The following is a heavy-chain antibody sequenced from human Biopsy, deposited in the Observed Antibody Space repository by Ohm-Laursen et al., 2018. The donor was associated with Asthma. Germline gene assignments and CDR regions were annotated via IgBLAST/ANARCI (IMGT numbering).Heavy chain of an antibody. CDR2: ISPIFGAI. J-gene: IGHJ6*02. CDR1: GYTFINND. CDR3: ARGYSGTDRIVYYYSGMEV. Sequence: VKISCNASGYTFINNDINWVRQAPGQGLEWMGVISPIFGAIRYAPMFEGRVTITADESTSTAYLELTSLRFEDTAVYYCARGYSGTDRIVYYYSGMEVWGQGTTVTVSS. V-gene: IGHV1-69*13. D-gene: IGHD5-12*01.